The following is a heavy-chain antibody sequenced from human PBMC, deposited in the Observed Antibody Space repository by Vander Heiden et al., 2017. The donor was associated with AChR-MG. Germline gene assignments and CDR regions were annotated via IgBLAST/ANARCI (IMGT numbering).Heavy chain of an antibody. D-gene: IGHD2-2*01. CDR3: ARQDIVVVPAADYYYYDMDV. CDR2: IGYDGRNN. Sequence: QVQLVESGGGEAQPGRPLRLSCAASGFTLSRSGTHGVRQAAGKGVEWVEGIGYDGRNNYYADSVKGRFTISRDNSKNTMYLQMNSLRAEDTAVYYGARQDIVVVPAADYYYYDMDVWGKGTTVTVSS. CDR1: GFTLSRSG. J-gene: IGHJ6*03. V-gene: IGHV3-33*01.